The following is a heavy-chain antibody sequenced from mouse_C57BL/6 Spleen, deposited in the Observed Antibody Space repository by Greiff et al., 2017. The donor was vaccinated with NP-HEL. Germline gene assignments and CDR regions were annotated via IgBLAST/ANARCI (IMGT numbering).Heavy chain of an antibody. Sequence: QVQLKQPGAELVRPGTSVKLSCKASGYTFTSYWMHWVKQRPGQGLEWIGVIDPSDSYTNYNQKFKGKATLTVDTSSSTAYMQLSSLTSEDSAVYYCARAAQATAYWGQGTLVTVSA. CDR1: GYTFTSYW. CDR2: IDPSDSYT. CDR3: ARAAQATAY. J-gene: IGHJ3*01. V-gene: IGHV1-59*01. D-gene: IGHD3-2*02.